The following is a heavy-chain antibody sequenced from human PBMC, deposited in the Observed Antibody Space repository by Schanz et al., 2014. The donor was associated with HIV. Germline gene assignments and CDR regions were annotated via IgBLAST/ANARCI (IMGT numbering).Heavy chain of an antibody. CDR3: ARGQPLVQRWFDP. D-gene: IGHD6-13*01. V-gene: IGHV3-30*03. Sequence: QVQLVESGGGVVQPGRSLRLSCVASGFNFNSYGMHWVRQAPGKGLEWVAVTSYDGTKKHYADSVKGRFTISRDNSKNSLSLLIKSLRAEDAAVYYCARGQPLVQRWFDPWGQGTLVTVSS. J-gene: IGHJ5*02. CDR2: TSYDGTKK. CDR1: GFNFNSYG.